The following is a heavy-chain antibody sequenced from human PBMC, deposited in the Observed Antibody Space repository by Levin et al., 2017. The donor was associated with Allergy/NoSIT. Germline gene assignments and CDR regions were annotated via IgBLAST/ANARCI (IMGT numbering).Heavy chain of an antibody. V-gene: IGHV3-23*01. CDR3: ARECGGPGWYSLDY. Sequence: GESLKISCAGSGFTFTSYAITWVRQAPGKGLEWVSAINSGSRTYYADSVKGRFIISRDNSRNTVYLQIHGLRAEDTAVYYCARECGGPGWYSLDYWGQGTLVTVSS. CDR2: INSGSRT. D-gene: IGHD2-21*01. CDR1: GFTFTSYA. J-gene: IGHJ4*02.